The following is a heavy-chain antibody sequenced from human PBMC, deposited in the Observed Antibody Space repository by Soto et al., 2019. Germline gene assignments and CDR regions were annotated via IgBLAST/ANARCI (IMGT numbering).Heavy chain of an antibody. CDR1: GFTFSNAW. CDR3: TTTLWFGDLYLYYYYGMDV. V-gene: IGHV3-15*07. Sequence: EVQLVESGGGLVKPGGSLRLSCAASGFTFSNAWMNWVRQAPGKGLEWVGRIKSKTDGGTTDYAAPVKGRFTISRDDSKNTLYLQMNSLKTEDTAVYYCTTTLWFGDLYLYYYYGMDVCGHGTTVTVSS. J-gene: IGHJ6*02. CDR2: IKSKTDGGTT. D-gene: IGHD3-10*01.